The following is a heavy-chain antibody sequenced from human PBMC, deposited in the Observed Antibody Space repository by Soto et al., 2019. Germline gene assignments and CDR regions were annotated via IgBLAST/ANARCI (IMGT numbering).Heavy chain of an antibody. CDR3: VRHFSSGWVYHYGLDV. Sequence: SETLSLTCTVSGGSISSDSYYWGWIRQPPGKGLEWIGSIYYSGSTYYSSSLKSRVTISVDTSKNEFSLRLSAATAADTAVYYCVRHFSSGWVYHYGLDVWGQGTTVTVSS. V-gene: IGHV4-39*01. CDR2: IYYSGST. CDR1: GGSISSDSYY. D-gene: IGHD6-19*01. J-gene: IGHJ6*02.